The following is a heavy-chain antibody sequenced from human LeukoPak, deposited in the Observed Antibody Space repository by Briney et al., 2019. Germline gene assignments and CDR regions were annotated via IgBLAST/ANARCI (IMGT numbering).Heavy chain of an antibody. D-gene: IGHD3-22*01. Sequence: SGGSLRLSCAASGFTFSNYGMHWVRQAPGKGLEWVAVIWYDGSKTHYTDSVKGRFTISRDNSKNTLSLQMDSLRAEDTAVYYCARDRAYYDGSGHDYWGQGTLVTVSS. J-gene: IGHJ4*02. CDR2: IWYDGSKT. V-gene: IGHV3-33*01. CDR3: ARDRAYYDGSGHDY. CDR1: GFTFSNYG.